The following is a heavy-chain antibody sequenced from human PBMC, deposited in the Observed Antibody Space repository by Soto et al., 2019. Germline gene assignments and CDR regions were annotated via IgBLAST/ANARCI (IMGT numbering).Heavy chain of an antibody. CDR1: GYTFTSYG. CDR3: ARAPELTYYYDSSGYYYPY. J-gene: IGHJ4*02. Sequence: ASVKVSCKASGYTFTSYGISWVRQAPGQGLEWMGWISAYNGNTNYAQKLQGRVTMTTDTSTSTAYMELRSLRSDDTAVYYCARAPELTYYYDSSGYYYPYWGQETLVTVSS. CDR2: ISAYNGNT. D-gene: IGHD3-22*01. V-gene: IGHV1-18*01.